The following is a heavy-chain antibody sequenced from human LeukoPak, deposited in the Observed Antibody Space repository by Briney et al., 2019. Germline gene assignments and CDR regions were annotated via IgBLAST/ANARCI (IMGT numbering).Heavy chain of an antibody. D-gene: IGHD2-2*01. Sequence: GGSLRLSCAASGFTFSTYSMNWVRQAPGKELEWVSSISSRSSYIYYADSMKGRFTISRDNAKNSLYLQMNSLRAEDTAVYYCARSADCSSTSCYAMDVWGKGTTVTVSS. CDR3: ARSADCSSTSCYAMDV. CDR1: GFTFSTYS. J-gene: IGHJ6*04. V-gene: IGHV3-21*01. CDR2: ISSRSSYI.